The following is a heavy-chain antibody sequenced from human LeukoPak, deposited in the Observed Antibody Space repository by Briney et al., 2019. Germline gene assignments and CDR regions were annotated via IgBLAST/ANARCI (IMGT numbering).Heavy chain of an antibody. CDR3: AREPTSGREPTSGRPLDY. D-gene: IGHD5-12*01. J-gene: IGHJ4*02. CDR2: IYSSGSN. CDR1: GGSLSGYF. V-gene: IGHV4-4*07. Sequence: SETLSLTCTVSGGSLSGYFWTWIRQPAGKGLEWIGRIYSSGSNNYNPYLKSRVTMSLDTSKNHFSLNLTSVTAADTAVYYCAREPTSGREPTSGRPLDYWGQGTLVTVSS.